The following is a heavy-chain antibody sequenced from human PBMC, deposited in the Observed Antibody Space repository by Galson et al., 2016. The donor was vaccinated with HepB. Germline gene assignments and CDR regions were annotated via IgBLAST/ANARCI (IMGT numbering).Heavy chain of an antibody. Sequence: SLRLSCAASGFTFKNFGMTWVRQAPGKGLEWVSTICGSCGDIDYADSVQGRFTISRDNSKNTLYLQMNSLRAEDTAVYYCARDVLRYFDWLLYGGSNYYYYGMDVWGQGTTVTVSS. D-gene: IGHD3-9*01. V-gene: IGHV3-23*01. J-gene: IGHJ6*02. CDR2: ICGSCGDI. CDR1: GFTFKNFG. CDR3: ARDVLRYFDWLLYGGSNYYYYGMDV.